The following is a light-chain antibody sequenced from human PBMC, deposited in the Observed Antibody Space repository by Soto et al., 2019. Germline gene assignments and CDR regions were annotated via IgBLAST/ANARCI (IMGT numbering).Light chain of an antibody. V-gene: IGKV3-15*01. CDR1: ESVHSN. J-gene: IGKJ3*01. CDR3: QPDSNWPPT. Sequence: EMVMTQSPATLSVSPGERVTLSCRASESVHSNLACYQQKPGQGPSLLIYYASTRVTGVPDRFSGSGSGTEFTLTISSLQSEDFGLYYCQPDSNWPPTFGPGTKVEIK. CDR2: YAS.